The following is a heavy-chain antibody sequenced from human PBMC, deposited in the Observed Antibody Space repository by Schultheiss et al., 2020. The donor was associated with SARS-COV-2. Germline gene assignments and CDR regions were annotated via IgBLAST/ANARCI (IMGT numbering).Heavy chain of an antibody. CDR3: ARSFQLILPQASWFDP. V-gene: IGHV4-39*07. CDR1: GFSLSTSGVG. CDR2: IYYSGST. Sequence: SGPTLVKPTQTLTLTCTFSGFSLSTSGVGVGWIRQPPGKGLEWIGSIYYSGSTYYNPSLKSRVTISVDTSKNQFSLKLSSVTAADTAVYYCARSFQLILPQASWFDPWGQGTLVTVSS. J-gene: IGHJ5*02. D-gene: IGHD3/OR15-3a*01.